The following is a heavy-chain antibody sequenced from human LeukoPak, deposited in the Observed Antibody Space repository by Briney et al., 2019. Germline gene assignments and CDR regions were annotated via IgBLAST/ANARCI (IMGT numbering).Heavy chain of an antibody. CDR2: INPSVSST. V-gene: IGHV1-46*01. D-gene: IGHD2-15*01. CDR1: GYDFTTNY. Sequence: GASVKVSCKASGYDFTTNYIHWVRQAPGQGLEWMGTINPSVSSTTYGQRFRGRVTMTRDTSTATVYMDLGSLTSEYTAIYYCAKGYCTGASCYVLDSWGQGTLVTVSS. CDR3: AKGYCTGASCYVLDS. J-gene: IGHJ4*02.